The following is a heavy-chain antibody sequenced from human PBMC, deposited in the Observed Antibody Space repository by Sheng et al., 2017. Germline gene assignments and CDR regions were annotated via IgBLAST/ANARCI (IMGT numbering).Heavy chain of an antibody. CDR3: ARGGSSPNWFDP. Sequence: QVLLQESGPGLVKPSETLSLTCTVSDDSISSHYWSWIRQPAGKGLEWIGRIYISGSTNYNPSLRSRVTMSIDTSKKQFTLKLSSVTAADTAVYYCARGGSSPNWFDPLGPGKPGHRLL. J-gene: IGHJ5*02. D-gene: IGHD3-10*01. V-gene: IGHV4-4*07. CDR2: IYISGST. CDR1: DDSISSHY.